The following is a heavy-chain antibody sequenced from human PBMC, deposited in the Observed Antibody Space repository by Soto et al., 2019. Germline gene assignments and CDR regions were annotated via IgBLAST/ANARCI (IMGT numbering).Heavy chain of an antibody. CDR3: ATYTVVTLGPYYYYGMDV. J-gene: IGHJ6*02. D-gene: IGHD2-15*01. CDR1: GFTFSSYA. Sequence: GSLRLSCAASGFTFSSYAMSWVRQAPGKGLEWVSAISGSGGSTYYADSVKGRFTISRDNSKNTLYLQMNSLRAEDTAVYYCATYTVVTLGPYYYYGMDVWGQGTTVTVSS. CDR2: ISGSGGST. V-gene: IGHV3-23*01.